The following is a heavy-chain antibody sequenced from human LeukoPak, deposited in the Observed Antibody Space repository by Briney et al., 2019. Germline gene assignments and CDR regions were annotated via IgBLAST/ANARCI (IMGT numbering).Heavy chain of an antibody. CDR1: GGSISNINW. V-gene: IGHV4-4*02. CDR2: INHSGST. Sequence: PSGTLSLTCTVSGGSISNINWWSWVRQPPGKGLEWIGEINHSGSTNYNPSLKSRVTISVDTSKNQFSLKLSSVTAADTAVYYCARSKRVGCSSTSCYLSYYYYYMDVWGKGTTVTVSS. CDR3: ARSKRVGCSSTSCYLSYYYYYMDV. D-gene: IGHD2-2*01. J-gene: IGHJ6*03.